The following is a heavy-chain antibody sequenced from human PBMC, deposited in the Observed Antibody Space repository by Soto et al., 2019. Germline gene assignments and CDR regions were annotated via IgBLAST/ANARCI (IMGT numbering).Heavy chain of an antibody. J-gene: IGHJ4*02. CDR1: GFTVISNY. CDR2: IYSSGTT. D-gene: IGHD2-15*01. CDR3: ARVNVVVVAATVEYEYYFDS. Sequence: GSLRLSCAASGFTVISNYMSWVRQAPGRWLEWVSTIYSSGTTYYADSVKGRFTISRDSSKNTLSLQMNSLRAEDTAVYYCARVNVVVVAATVEYEYYFDSWGQGSLVTVSS. V-gene: IGHV3-53*01.